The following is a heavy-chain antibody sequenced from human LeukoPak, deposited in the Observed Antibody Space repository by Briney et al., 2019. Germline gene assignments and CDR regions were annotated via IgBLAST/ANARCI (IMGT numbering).Heavy chain of an antibody. V-gene: IGHV4-39*01. J-gene: IGHJ1*01. CDR3: ARWEWLEYFQH. D-gene: IGHD6-19*01. CDR2: IYYSGST. CDR1: GDSISSYY. Sequence: SETLSLTCTVSGDSISSYYWGWIRQPPGKGLEWIGSIYYSGSTYYNPSLKSRVTISVDTSKNQFSLKLSSVTAADTAVYYCARWEWLEYFQHWGQGTLVTVSS.